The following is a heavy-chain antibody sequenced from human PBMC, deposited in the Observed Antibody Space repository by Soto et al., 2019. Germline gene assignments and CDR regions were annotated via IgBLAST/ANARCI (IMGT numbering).Heavy chain of an antibody. CDR2: IYYSGST. J-gene: IGHJ6*02. D-gene: IGHD2-8*01. Sequence: TSETLSLTCTVSGGSISYYYWSWIRQPPGKGLEWIGYIYYSGSTNYNPSLKSRVTISVDTSKNQFSLKLSSVTAADTAVYYCARDIMGTNYYYYGMDVWGQGTTVTVS. V-gene: IGHV4-59*01. CDR1: GGSISYYY. CDR3: ARDIMGTNYYYYGMDV.